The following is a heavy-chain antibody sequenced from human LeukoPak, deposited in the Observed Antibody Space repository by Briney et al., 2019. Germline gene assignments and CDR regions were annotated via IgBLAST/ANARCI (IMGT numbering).Heavy chain of an antibody. Sequence: PSGTPSLTCAVYGGSFSGYYWSWIRQPPGKGLEWIGEINHSGSTNYNPSLKSRVTISVDTSKNQFSLKLSSVTAADTAVYYCARGTTMDVWGRGTTVTVSS. CDR3: ARGTTMDV. CDR2: INHSGST. D-gene: IGHD1/OR15-1a*01. J-gene: IGHJ6*03. CDR1: GGSFSGYY. V-gene: IGHV4-34*01.